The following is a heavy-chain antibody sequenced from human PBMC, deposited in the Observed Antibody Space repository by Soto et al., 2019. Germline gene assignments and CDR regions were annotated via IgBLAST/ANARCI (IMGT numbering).Heavy chain of an antibody. CDR2: ISNSGRIT. V-gene: IGHV3-11*01. D-gene: IGHD3-16*01. Sequence: QVHLAASGGGLVKPGGSLRLSCTASGFIFSDYYMSWIRQAPGKGLEWVSDISNSGRITHHADSVEGRFTISRDNAKDSLYLQMNILRPEDSAIYYCARDHGGGGLTLEYWGQGTLVTVSS. J-gene: IGHJ4*02. CDR1: GFIFSDYY. CDR3: ARDHGGGGLTLEY.